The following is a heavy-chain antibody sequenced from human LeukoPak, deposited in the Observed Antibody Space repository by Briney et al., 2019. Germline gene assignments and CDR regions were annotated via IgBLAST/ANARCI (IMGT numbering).Heavy chain of an antibody. CDR2: IYHSGST. CDR1: GGSISGGGYS. J-gene: IGHJ4*02. D-gene: IGHD3-3*01. CDR3: ARRFCSGYCYFDY. Sequence: SQTLSLTCDVSGGSISGGGYSWSWIRQPPGKGLEWIGYIYHSGSTYYNPSLKSRVTISVDRSKNQFSLKLSSVTAADTAVYYCARRFCSGYCYFDYWGQGTLVTVSS. V-gene: IGHV4-30-2*01.